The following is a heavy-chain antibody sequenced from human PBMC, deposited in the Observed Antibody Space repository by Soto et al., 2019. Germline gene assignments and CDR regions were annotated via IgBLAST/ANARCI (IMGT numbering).Heavy chain of an antibody. CDR2: IWYDGSNK. CDR3: ARERGVVVAATRYFDY. Sequence: QVQLVESGGGVVQPGRSLRLSCAASGFTFSSYGRHWVRQAPGKGLEWVAVIWYDGSNKYYADSVKGRFTISRDNSKNTLYLQMNSLRAEDTAVYYCARERGVVVAATRYFDYWGQGTLVTVSS. D-gene: IGHD2-15*01. CDR1: GFTFSSYG. V-gene: IGHV3-33*01. J-gene: IGHJ4*02.